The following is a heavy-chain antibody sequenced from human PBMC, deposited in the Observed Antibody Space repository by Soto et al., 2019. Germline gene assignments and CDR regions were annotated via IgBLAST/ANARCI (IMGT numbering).Heavy chain of an antibody. CDR3: ARDRRGYSYGFNYYYGMDV. D-gene: IGHD5-18*01. V-gene: IGHV4-31*02. J-gene: IGHJ6*02. Sequence: TLSLTWTVSGGSISSGGYYWSWIRQQTGKGLEWIGYIYYSGSTYYNPSLKSRVTISVDTSKNQFSLKLSSVTAADTAVYYCARDRRGYSYGFNYYYGMDVWGQGTTVTVSS. CDR1: GGSISSGGYY. CDR2: IYYSGST.